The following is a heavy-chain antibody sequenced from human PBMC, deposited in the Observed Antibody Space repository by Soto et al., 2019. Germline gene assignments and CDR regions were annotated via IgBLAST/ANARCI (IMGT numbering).Heavy chain of an antibody. Sequence: PGGSLRLSCAASGLNVSSHYMSWFRQAPGKGLEWVSVLFSGGSAYYADSVKGRFTISRDTSKNTVYLEMHRLTVDDTAVYFCARDPRARGYCSSTSCYHLYAMDVWGQGTSVTVS. CDR1: GLNVSSHY. CDR2: LFSGGSA. D-gene: IGHD2-2*01. J-gene: IGHJ6*02. CDR3: ARDPRARGYCSSTSCYHLYAMDV. V-gene: IGHV3-53*01.